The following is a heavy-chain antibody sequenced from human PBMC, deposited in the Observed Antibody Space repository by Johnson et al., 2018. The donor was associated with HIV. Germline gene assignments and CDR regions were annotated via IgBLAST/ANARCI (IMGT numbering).Heavy chain of an antibody. CDR3: AKGGDTTGYDSFDI. CDR1: GFTFDDHA. Sequence: VQLVESGGGVVQPGRSLRLSCAASGFTFDDHAMHWVRQAPGKGLEWVSLISWDGGSTYYGDSVKGRFTVSRDNSKNSLYLQMNSLRTEDTALYYCAKGGDTTGYDSFDIWGQGTMV. D-gene: IGHD1-26*01. V-gene: IGHV3-43D*03. CDR2: ISWDGGST. J-gene: IGHJ3*02.